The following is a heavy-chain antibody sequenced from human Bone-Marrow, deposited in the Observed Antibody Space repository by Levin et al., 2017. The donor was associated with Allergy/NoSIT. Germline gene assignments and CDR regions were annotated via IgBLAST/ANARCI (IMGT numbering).Heavy chain of an antibody. CDR3: ARRNHYYFYMDV. V-gene: IGHV5-51*01. CDR2: IYPGDSDT. D-gene: IGHD1-14*01. CDR1: GYSFTSYW. J-gene: IGHJ6*03. Sequence: VASVKVSCKGSGYSFTSYWIGWVRQMPGKGLEWMGIIYPGDSDTRYSPSFQGQVTISADKSISTAYLQWSSLKASDTAMYYCARRNHYYFYMDVWGKGTTVTVSS.